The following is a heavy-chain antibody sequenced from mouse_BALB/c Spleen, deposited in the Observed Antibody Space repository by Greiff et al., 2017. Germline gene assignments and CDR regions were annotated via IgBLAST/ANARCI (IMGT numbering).Heavy chain of an antibody. J-gene: IGHJ3*01. V-gene: IGHV1-54*01. CDR3: ARGLPFAY. D-gene: IGHD5-5*01. Sequence: QVHLKESGAELVRPGTSVKVSCKASGYAFTNYLIEWVKQRPGQGLEWIGVINPGSGGTNYNEKFKGKATLTADKSSSTAYMQLSSLTSDDSAVYFCARGLPFAYWGQGTLVTVSA. CDR2: INPGSGGT. CDR1: GYAFTNYL.